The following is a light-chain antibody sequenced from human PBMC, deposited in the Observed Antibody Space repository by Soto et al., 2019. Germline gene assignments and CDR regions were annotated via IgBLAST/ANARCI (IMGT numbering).Light chain of an antibody. CDR1: QSVSSN. CDR2: GIS. V-gene: IGKV3-15*01. Sequence: EIVMTQSPATLSVSPGERATLSCRASQSVSSNLAWYQQKPGQAPRLLIYGISTRATGVPARFSGSASGTEFTLTISSLQSEDFAVYYCQQYNNWPPMFGQGTKVEI. CDR3: QQYNNWPPM. J-gene: IGKJ1*01.